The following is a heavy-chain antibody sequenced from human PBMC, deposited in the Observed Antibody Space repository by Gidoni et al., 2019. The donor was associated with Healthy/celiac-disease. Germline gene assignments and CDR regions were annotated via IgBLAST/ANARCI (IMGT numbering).Heavy chain of an antibody. CDR1: GGPFSVYY. J-gene: IGHJ6*02. CDR2: TNHSGST. CDR3: ARVRSRVYYYYYYGMDV. Sequence: QVQLQQCGAGRLKPSATLSVPFAVHGGPFSVYYWSWIRQPPGEGLEWSGVTNHSGSTNYNPSLKSRITKSVYTSKKQFALELSSVTAADTAVYYWARVRSRVYYYYYYGMDVWGQGTTVTVSS. V-gene: IGHV4-34*01. D-gene: IGHD3-22*01.